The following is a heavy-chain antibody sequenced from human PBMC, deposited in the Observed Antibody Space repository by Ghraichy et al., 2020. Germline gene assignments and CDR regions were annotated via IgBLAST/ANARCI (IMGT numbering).Heavy chain of an antibody. CDR1: SDSFSSYF. D-gene: IGHD3-3*01. CDR2: IDYSGST. V-gene: IGHV4-59*08. Sequence: SQTLSLTCIVSSDSFSSYFWSWIRQSPGKGLEWIGYIDYSGSTNYNPSLKSRVTISIDRSENQFSLKVISVTAADTAVYYCAGSRDFWSGAREYWGQGTLVTVSS. J-gene: IGHJ4*02. CDR3: AGSRDFWSGAREY.